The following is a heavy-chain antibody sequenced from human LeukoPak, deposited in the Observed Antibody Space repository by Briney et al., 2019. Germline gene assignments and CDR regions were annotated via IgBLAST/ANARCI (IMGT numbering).Heavy chain of an antibody. CDR3: ARERWSSFDI. CDR2: INWNGGST. J-gene: IGHJ3*02. Sequence: GGSLRLSCAASGFTFSSYSMNWVRQAPGKGLEWVSGINWNGGSTGYADSVKGRFTISRDNAKNSLYLQMNSLRAEDTALYYCARERWSSFDIWGQGTMVTVSS. V-gene: IGHV3-20*04. D-gene: IGHD3-3*01. CDR1: GFTFSSYS.